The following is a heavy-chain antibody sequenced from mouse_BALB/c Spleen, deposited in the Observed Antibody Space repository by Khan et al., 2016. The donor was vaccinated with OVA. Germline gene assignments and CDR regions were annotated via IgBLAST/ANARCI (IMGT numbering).Heavy chain of an antibody. Sequence: QVQLQQSGAELARPGASVKLSCKASGYTFTDYYINWVKQRTGQGLEWIGEISPGSGDTYYNERFKGKATLTADKSSSTAYMQLSSLTSEASAVYVCARRNYFGYTFAYSAQGTLVTVSA. V-gene: IGHV1-77*01. CDR2: ISPGSGDT. CDR3: ARRNYFGYTFAY. CDR1: GYTFTDYY. D-gene: IGHD1-2*01. J-gene: IGHJ3*01.